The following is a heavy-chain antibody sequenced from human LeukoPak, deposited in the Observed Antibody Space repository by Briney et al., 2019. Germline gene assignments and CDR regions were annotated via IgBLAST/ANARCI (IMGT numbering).Heavy chain of an antibody. V-gene: IGHV4-30-4*08. J-gene: IGHJ4*02. CDR3: ARGRVYYDSSGPFDY. CDR2: IYYSGST. Sequence: SETLSLTCTVSGGSISSGDYYWSWIRQPPGKGLEWIGYIYYSGSTYYNPSLKSRVTISVDTSKNQFSLKLSSVTAADTAVYYCARGRVYYDSSGPFDYWGQGTLVTVSS. CDR1: GGSISSGDYY. D-gene: IGHD3-22*01.